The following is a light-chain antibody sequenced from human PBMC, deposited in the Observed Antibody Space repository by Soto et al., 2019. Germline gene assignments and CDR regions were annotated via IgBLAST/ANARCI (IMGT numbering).Light chain of an antibody. V-gene: IGKV3-20*01. CDR2: GAS. Sequence: EIVLTQSPGTLSLSPGERATLSCRASQSVSSNYLAWYQQKPGQAPRHLIYGASSRATGIPDRFSGSGAGTDFTLTISRLESEDFAVYYCQQYGSSPWTFGPGTKVEIK. J-gene: IGKJ1*01. CDR1: QSVSSNY. CDR3: QQYGSSPWT.